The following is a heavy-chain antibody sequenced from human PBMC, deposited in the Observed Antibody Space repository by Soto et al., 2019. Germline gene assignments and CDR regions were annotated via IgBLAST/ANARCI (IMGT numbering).Heavy chain of an antibody. V-gene: IGHV4-59*01. Sequence: SETLSLTCTVSGGSISSYYWSWIRQPPGKGLEWIGYIYYSGSTNYNPSLKSRVTISVDTSKSQFSLKLSSVTAADTAVYYCARGISRDGYNYIYGMDVWGQGTTVTAP. J-gene: IGHJ6*02. CDR3: ARGISRDGYNYIYGMDV. CDR1: GGSISSYY. CDR2: IYYSGST. D-gene: IGHD5-12*01.